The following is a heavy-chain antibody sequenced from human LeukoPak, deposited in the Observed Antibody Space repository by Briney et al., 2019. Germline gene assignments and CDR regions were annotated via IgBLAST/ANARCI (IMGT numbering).Heavy chain of an antibody. D-gene: IGHD2-2*01. Sequence: ASVKVSCKASGYTFTGYYMHWVRQAPGQGLEWMGWINPNSGGTNYAQKFQGRVTMTRDTSISTAYMELSRLRSDDTAVYYCARVVEDCSSTSCYGYYYYGMDVWGQGTTVTVSS. CDR3: ARVVEDCSSTSCYGYYYYGMDV. CDR1: GYTFTGYY. CDR2: INPNSGGT. V-gene: IGHV1-2*02. J-gene: IGHJ6*02.